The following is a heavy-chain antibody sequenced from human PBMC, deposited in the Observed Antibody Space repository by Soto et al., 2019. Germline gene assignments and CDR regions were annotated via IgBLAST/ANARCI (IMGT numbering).Heavy chain of an antibody. V-gene: IGHV3-23*01. CDR1: GFTFSSYA. CDR2: ISGSGGIE. CDR3: AKGQVAAAATIRFDS. J-gene: IGHJ4*02. Sequence: GSLRLSCEASGFTFSSYAMSWVRQAPGEGLEWVSSISGSGGIEYYAASVKGRFTISRDNSKNTLYLQITSLRAEDTAVYYCAKGQVAAAATIRFDSWGQGTLVTVSS. D-gene: IGHD6-13*01.